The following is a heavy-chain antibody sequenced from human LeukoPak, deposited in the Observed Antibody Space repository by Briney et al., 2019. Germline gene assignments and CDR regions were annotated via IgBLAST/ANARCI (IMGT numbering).Heavy chain of an antibody. V-gene: IGHV3-48*01. D-gene: IGHD6-6*01. CDR3: TRDYSSSSGRAFDI. Sequence: GGSLRLSCPASGFTLTTYSMNWVRQAPGKGLEWVSYITTTGSTMYYADSVKGRFTISRDNAKNSLYLQMNSLRAEDTAMYFCTRDYSSSSGRAFDIWGQGTMVSVSS. CDR1: GFTLTTYS. J-gene: IGHJ3*02. CDR2: ITTTGSTM.